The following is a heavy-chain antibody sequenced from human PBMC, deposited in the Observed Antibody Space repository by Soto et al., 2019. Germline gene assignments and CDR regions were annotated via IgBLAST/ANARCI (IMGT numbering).Heavy chain of an antibody. CDR1: GFTFSSYW. CDR3: ARGRPVPY. D-gene: IGHD3-10*01. J-gene: IGHJ4*02. V-gene: IGHV3-7*01. CDR2: VNQDGGEK. Sequence: EVQLVESGGGLVQPGGSLRLSCAASGFTFSSYWMSWVRHAPGKGLEWVANVNQDGGEKFYVDSVKGRFTISRDNAMNSMYLQMNSLRAEDTAVYYCARGRPVPYWGQGALGTVSS.